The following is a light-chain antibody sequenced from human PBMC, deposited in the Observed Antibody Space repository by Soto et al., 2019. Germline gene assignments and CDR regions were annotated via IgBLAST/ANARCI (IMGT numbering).Light chain of an antibody. CDR2: GAS. CDR3: QQYNNWHTWT. J-gene: IGKJ1*01. Sequence: EIVMTQSPATLSVSPGERSTLSCRASQSVSSHLAWYQEIPGQAPRLLXYGASTRATGIPARFSGSGSGTELTLIISSLQSEDFAVYDCQQYNNWHTWTFSQGTKVDIK. CDR1: QSVSSH. V-gene: IGKV3-15*01.